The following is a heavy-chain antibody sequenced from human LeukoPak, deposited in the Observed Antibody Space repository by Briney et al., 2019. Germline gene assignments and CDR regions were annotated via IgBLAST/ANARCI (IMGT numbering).Heavy chain of an antibody. Sequence: PSETLSLTCTVSGGSISSYYWSWIRQPPGKGLEWIGYIYYSGSTNYNPSLKSRVTISVDTSKNQFSLKLSSVTAADTAVYYCARAYYRLYYFDYWGQGTLVTVSS. CDR2: IYYSGST. V-gene: IGHV4-59*01. D-gene: IGHD3-10*01. CDR3: ARAYYRLYYFDY. CDR1: GGSISSYY. J-gene: IGHJ4*02.